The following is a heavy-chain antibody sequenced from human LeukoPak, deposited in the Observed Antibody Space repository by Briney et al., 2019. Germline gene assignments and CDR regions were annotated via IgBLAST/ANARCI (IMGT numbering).Heavy chain of an antibody. CDR2: LNPNSGDT. Sequence: ASVKVSCKASGYTFTGYYMHWVRQAPGQGLEWMGWLNPNSGDTNYAQKFQGRVTVTRDTSISTAYMELSRLRSDDTAVYYCARAVTDYDILTGYYLNAFDIWGQGTMVTVSS. D-gene: IGHD3-9*01. CDR1: GYTFTGYY. CDR3: ARAVTDYDILTGYYLNAFDI. V-gene: IGHV1-2*02. J-gene: IGHJ3*02.